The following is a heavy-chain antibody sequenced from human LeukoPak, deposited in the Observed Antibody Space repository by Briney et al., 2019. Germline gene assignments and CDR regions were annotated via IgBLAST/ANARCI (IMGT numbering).Heavy chain of an antibody. D-gene: IGHD5-18*01. J-gene: IGHJ6*03. CDR3: ARDAVHSYGDYSYYYYMDV. V-gene: IGHV1-69*06. CDR2: IIPMFGTA. CDR1: GGTFSSYA. Sequence: ASVSVSCKASGGTFSSYAMSWVRQAPGQGLEWVGGIIPMFGTANYAQKFQGRVTITADKSTSTAYMELSSLRSEDTAVYYCARDAVHSYGDYSYYYYMDVWGKGTTVTVSS.